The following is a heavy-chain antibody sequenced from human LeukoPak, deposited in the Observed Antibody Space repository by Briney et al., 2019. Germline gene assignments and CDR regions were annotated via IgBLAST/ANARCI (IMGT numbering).Heavy chain of an antibody. V-gene: IGHV3-23*01. CDR3: ARVPPSGSFY. Sequence: GGSLRLSCAASGFTFSSYGMSWVRQAPGKGLEWVSAISGRGGSTYYADSVKGRFTISRDNSKNTLYLQMNSLRAEDTAVYYCARVPPSGSFYWGQGTLVTVSS. D-gene: IGHD1-26*01. CDR1: GFTFSSYG. CDR2: ISGRGGST. J-gene: IGHJ4*02.